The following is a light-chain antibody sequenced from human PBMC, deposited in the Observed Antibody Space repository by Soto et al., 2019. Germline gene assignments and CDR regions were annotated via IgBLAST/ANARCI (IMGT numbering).Light chain of an antibody. V-gene: IGKV3-15*01. CDR2: GAS. CDR1: ENINNR. Sequence: VMTQSPATLSVSPGERATLSCRASENINNRLAWYQQTPGQAPRLLIYGASTRATGIPDRFRGSGSGTEFTLTIGSLQSEDFAVYYCQQYSDWPPWTFGQGTKVEIK. J-gene: IGKJ1*01. CDR3: QQYSDWPPWT.